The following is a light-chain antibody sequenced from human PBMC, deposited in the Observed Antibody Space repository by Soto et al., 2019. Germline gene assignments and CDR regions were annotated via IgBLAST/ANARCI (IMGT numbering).Light chain of an antibody. J-gene: IGLJ3*02. Sequence: QSALTQPPSASGSPGQSVTISCTGTSSDVGGYDYVSWYQQHPGEAPKLMIYEVTKRPSGVPDRFSGSKSGNTASLTVSGLRAEDEADYYCSSYAGSNNWVFGGGTKLTVL. CDR3: SSYAGSNNWV. CDR2: EVT. V-gene: IGLV2-8*01. CDR1: SSDVGGYDY.